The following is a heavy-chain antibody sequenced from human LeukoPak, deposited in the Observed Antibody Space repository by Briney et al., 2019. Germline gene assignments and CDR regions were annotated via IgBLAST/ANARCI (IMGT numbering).Heavy chain of an antibody. J-gene: IGHJ5*02. CDR2: ISGSGETT. CDR3: ARATQYCSGGSCYDTWFDP. V-gene: IGHV3-23*01. Sequence: GGSLRLSCAASGFTFGSFSMSWVRQAPGKGLEWVSVISGSGETTFYADSVRGRFTISRDNSKSTLYLQMTSLRAEDTGVYYCARATQYCSGGSCYDTWFDPWGQGTLVTVSS. D-gene: IGHD2-15*01. CDR1: GFTFGSFS.